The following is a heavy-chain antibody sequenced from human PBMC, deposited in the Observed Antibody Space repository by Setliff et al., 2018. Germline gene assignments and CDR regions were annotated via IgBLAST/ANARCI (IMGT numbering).Heavy chain of an antibody. CDR2: IRAGSDNI. CDR3: ARGHCTTISCFLDH. Sequence: GGSLRLSCVASGFTSGDWAMHWVRQAPGKGLEWVSGIRAGSDNIAYADSVKGRFTISRDNAKNSLYLQLDSLRPDDTAFYYCARGHCTTISCFLDHWGQGIMVTVSS. J-gene: IGHJ4*02. D-gene: IGHD2-8*01. V-gene: IGHV3-9*02. CDR1: GFTSGDWA.